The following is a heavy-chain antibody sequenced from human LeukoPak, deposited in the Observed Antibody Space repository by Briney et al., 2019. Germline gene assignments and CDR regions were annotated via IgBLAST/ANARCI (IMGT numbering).Heavy chain of an antibody. CDR3: AKGERIMITFGGVIVSPIDY. Sequence: GGSLRLSCAASGFTFSSYAMSWVRQAPGKGLEWVSAISGSGGSTYYADSVKGRFTISRDNSKNTLYLQMNSLRAEDTAVYYCAKGERIMITFGGVIVSPIDYWGQGTLVTVSS. V-gene: IGHV3-23*01. CDR2: ISGSGGST. D-gene: IGHD3-16*02. J-gene: IGHJ4*02. CDR1: GFTFSSYA.